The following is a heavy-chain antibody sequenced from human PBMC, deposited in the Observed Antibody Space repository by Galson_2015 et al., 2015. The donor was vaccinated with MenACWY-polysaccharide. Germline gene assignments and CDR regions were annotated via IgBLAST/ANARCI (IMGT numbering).Heavy chain of an antibody. CDR2: MTYDGSDQ. D-gene: IGHD6-19*01. CDR3: AKREARNSGPFDL. CDR1: GFTLSSFG. J-gene: IGHJ4*01. V-gene: IGHV3-30*02. Sequence: SLRLSCAASGFTLSSFGMHWVRQAPGKGLEWVTYMTYDGSDQNYARSVGGRFTISRDNSKSMLYLQMESLRPEDTAVYYCAKREARNSGPFDLWGHGTLVTVSS.